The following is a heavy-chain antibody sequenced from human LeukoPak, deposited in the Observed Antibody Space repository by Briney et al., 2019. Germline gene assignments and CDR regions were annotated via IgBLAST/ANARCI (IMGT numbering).Heavy chain of an antibody. CDR2: IYYSGST. J-gene: IGHJ4*02. CDR3: ASGYGSSGKFDY. V-gene: IGHV4-61*01. D-gene: IGHD3-10*01. CDR1: GSSVSSGSYY. Sequence: SETLSLTCTVSGSSVSSGSYYWSWIRQPPGKGLEWIGYIYYSGSTNYNPSLKSRVTISVDTSKNQFSLKLSSVTAADTAVYYCASGYGSSGKFDYWGQGTLVTVSS.